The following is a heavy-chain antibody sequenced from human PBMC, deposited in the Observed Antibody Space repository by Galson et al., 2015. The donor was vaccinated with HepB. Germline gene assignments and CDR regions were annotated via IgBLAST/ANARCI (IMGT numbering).Heavy chain of an antibody. CDR3: ARGGLPGIAAAGGWFDP. Sequence: SLRLSCAASGFTFSSYGTHWVRQAPGRGLEWVAVIWYDGSNKYYADSVKGRFTISRDNSKNTLYLQMNSLRAEDTAVYYCARGGLPGIAAAGGWFDPWGQGTLVTVSS. D-gene: IGHD6-13*01. J-gene: IGHJ5*02. V-gene: IGHV3-33*01. CDR1: GFTFSSYG. CDR2: IWYDGSNK.